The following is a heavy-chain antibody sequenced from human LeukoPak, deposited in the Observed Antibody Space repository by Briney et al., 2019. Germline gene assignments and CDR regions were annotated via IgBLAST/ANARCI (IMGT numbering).Heavy chain of an antibody. CDR1: GYSISSGYY. CDR2: IYHSGST. Sequence: SETLSLTCAVSGYSISSGYYWGWIRQPPGKGLEWIGSIYHSGSTYYNPSLKSRVTISVDTSKNQFSLKLSSVTAADTAVHYCARINSSGWYDFDYWGQGTLVTVSS. J-gene: IGHJ4*02. D-gene: IGHD6-19*01. V-gene: IGHV4-38-2*01. CDR3: ARINSSGWYDFDY.